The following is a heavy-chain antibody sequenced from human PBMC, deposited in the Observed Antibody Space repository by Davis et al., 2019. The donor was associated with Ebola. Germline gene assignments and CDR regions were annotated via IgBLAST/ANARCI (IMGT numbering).Heavy chain of an antibody. D-gene: IGHD6-13*01. J-gene: IGHJ4*02. CDR1: GGTFSSYA. V-gene: IGHV1-69*05. CDR3: ARGGGIAAANLDY. Sequence: SVKVSCKASGGTFSSYAISWVRQAPGQGLEWMGGIIPIFGTANYAQKFQGRVTMTRATSTSTVYMELSSLRSEDTAVYYCARGGGIAAANLDYWGQGTLVTVSS. CDR2: IIPIFGTA.